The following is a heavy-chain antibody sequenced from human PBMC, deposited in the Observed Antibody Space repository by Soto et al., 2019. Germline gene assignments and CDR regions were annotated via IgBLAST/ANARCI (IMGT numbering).Heavy chain of an antibody. Sequence: QVQLVQSGAEVKKPGASVKVSCKASGYTFTSYGISWVRQAPGQGLEWMGWISAYNGNTNYAQKLQGRVTMTTDTSTSTAYMELRILRSDDTAVYYCARPYGDPGETNYYYYGMDVWGQGTTVTVSS. CDR1: GYTFTSYG. CDR3: ARPYGDPGETNYYYYGMDV. D-gene: IGHD4-17*01. CDR2: ISAYNGNT. J-gene: IGHJ6*02. V-gene: IGHV1-18*01.